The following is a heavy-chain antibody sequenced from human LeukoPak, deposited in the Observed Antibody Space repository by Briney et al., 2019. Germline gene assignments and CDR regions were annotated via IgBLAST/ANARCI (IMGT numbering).Heavy chain of an antibody. CDR2: IKQDGSEK. D-gene: IGHD2-8*01. Sequence: GGSLRLSCVASGFTFGKYWMSWVRQAPGKGLEWVANIKQDGSEKNCVDSVRGRFTISRDNAKNSLYLQMNSLRAEDTAVYYCGRRRGMGSLDYWGQGTLVTVSS. J-gene: IGHJ4*02. CDR3: GRRRGMGSLDY. CDR1: GFTFGKYW. V-gene: IGHV3-7*03.